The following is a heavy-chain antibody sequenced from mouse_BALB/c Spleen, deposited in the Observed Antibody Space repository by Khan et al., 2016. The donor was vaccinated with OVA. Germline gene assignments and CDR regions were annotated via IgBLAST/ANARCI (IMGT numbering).Heavy chain of an antibody. J-gene: IGHJ2*01. Sequence: VQLQESGAELVKPGASVKMSCNASGYTFTSYTMHWVKQRPGQGLEWIGYINPSSGYTKYNQKFKDKATLTADKSSSTAYMQLSSLTSEDSAVYYCARKSTRASYWGQGTTLTVSS. CDR2: INPSSGYT. CDR1: GYTFTSYT. CDR3: ARKSTRASY. V-gene: IGHV1-4*01. D-gene: IGHD3-1*01.